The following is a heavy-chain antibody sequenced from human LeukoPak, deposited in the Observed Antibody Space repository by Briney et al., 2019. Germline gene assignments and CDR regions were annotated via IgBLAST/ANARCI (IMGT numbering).Heavy chain of an antibody. CDR3: ARLTKGRYFDYIFAF. J-gene: IGHJ4*02. V-gene: IGHV4-39*01. CDR1: GFSVSDPLSY. Sequence: SETLSLTCTVSGFSVSDPLSYWGWVRQPPGKGLEWIAEINFIGGTSYNSSLNSRVTMSVDTSKNQFSLKMTSLTAADTAVYFCARLTKGRYFDYIFAFWGQGILVTVSS. D-gene: IGHD3-9*01. CDR2: INFIGGT.